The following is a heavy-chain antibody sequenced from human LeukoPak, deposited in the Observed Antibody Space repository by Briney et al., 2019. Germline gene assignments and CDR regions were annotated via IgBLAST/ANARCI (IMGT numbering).Heavy chain of an antibody. CDR1: GFTFDDYA. J-gene: IGHJ4*02. CDR3: AKDLGDPRYYYDSSSSLDY. Sequence: GGSLRLSCAASGFTFDDYAMHWVRQPPGKGLEWVSLISGDGGSTYYADSVKGRFTISRDNSKNSLYLQMNSLRTEDTALYYCAKDLGDPRYYYDSSSSLDYWAQGTLVTVSS. CDR2: ISGDGGST. D-gene: IGHD3-22*01. V-gene: IGHV3-43*02.